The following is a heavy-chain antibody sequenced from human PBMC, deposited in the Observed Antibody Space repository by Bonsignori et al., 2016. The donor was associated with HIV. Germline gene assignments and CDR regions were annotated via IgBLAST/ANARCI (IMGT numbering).Heavy chain of an antibody. CDR2: INPNSGGT. CDR3: ARILYNWNDAVGY. Sequence: WVRQAPGQGLEWMGWINPNSGGTNYAQKFQGRVTMTRDTSISTAYMELSRLRSDDTAVYYCARILYNWNDAVGYWGQGTLVTVSS. J-gene: IGHJ4*02. D-gene: IGHD1-1*01. V-gene: IGHV1-2*02.